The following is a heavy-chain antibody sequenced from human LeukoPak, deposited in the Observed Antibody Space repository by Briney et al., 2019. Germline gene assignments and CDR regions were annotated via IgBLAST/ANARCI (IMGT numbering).Heavy chain of an antibody. Sequence: PGGSLRLSCAASGFTFSSYGMHWVRQAPGKGLEWVAVIWYDGSNKYYADSVKGRFTISRDNSKNTLYLQMNSLRAEDTAVYYCAKDWAGGSWHGDDYWGQGTLVTVSS. V-gene: IGHV3-33*06. D-gene: IGHD6-13*01. CDR3: AKDWAGGSWHGDDY. CDR2: IWYDGSNK. CDR1: GFTFSSYG. J-gene: IGHJ4*02.